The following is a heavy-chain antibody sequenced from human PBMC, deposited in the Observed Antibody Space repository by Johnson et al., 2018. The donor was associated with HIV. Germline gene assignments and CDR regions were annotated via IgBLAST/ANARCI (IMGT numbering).Heavy chain of an antibody. Sequence: VQLVESGGGVVRPGGSLRLSCAASGFTFSSYAMSCVRQAPGKGLEWVSAISGSGGSTYYADSVKGRFTISRDNSKNTLYLQMGSLRAEDMAVYYCARARYSTRNDAFDIWGQGTMVTVSS. CDR2: ISGSGGST. D-gene: IGHD6-13*01. V-gene: IGHV3-23*04. CDR1: GFTFSSYA. J-gene: IGHJ3*02. CDR3: ARARYSTRNDAFDI.